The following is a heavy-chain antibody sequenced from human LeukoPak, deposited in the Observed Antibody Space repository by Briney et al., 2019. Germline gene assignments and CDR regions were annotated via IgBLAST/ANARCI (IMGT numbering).Heavy chain of an antibody. CDR2: ISYDGSNK. V-gene: IGHV3-30*03. CDR1: GFTFSSYG. Sequence: PGRSLRLSCAASGFTFSSYGMHWVRQAPGKGLEWVAVISYDGSNKYYAHSVKGRFTISRDNSKNTLYLQMNSLRAEDTAVYYCARPKGQWLVLDYWGQGTLVTVSS. D-gene: IGHD6-19*01. J-gene: IGHJ4*02. CDR3: ARPKGQWLVLDY.